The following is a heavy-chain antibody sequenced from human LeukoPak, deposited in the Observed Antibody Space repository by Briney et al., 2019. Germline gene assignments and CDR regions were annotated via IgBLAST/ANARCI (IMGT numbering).Heavy chain of an antibody. J-gene: IGHJ3*02. CDR2: IYYSGTT. CDR3: ASVYCSSTSCYNGNYAFDI. Sequence: PSETLSLTCTVSGGSISSNSYYWAWIRQPPGKGLEWIGTIYYSGTTYYNPSLKSRVTISIDTSKNHFSLKLRSVTAADTAVYYCASVYCSSTSCYNGNYAFDIWGQGTMVTVSS. D-gene: IGHD2-2*02. V-gene: IGHV4-39*02. CDR1: GGSISSNSYY.